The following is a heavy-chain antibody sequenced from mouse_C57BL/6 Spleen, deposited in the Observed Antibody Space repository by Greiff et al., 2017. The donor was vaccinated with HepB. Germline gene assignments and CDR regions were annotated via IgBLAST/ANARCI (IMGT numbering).Heavy chain of an antibody. CDR1: GYTYTSYW. V-gene: IGHV1-64*01. Sequence: VQLQQPGAELVKPGASVKLSCKASGYTYTSYWMHWVKQRPGQGLEWIGMIHPNSGSTNYNEKFKSKATLTVDKSSSTAYMQLSSLTSEDSAVYYCATSIYYYAMDYWGQGTSVTVSS. J-gene: IGHJ4*01. CDR2: IHPNSGST. CDR3: ATSIYYYAMDY.